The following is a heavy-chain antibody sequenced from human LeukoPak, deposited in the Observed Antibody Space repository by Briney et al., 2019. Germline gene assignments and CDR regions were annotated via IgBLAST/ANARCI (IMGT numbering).Heavy chain of an antibody. CDR1: GFTFSSYG. D-gene: IGHD2-15*01. CDR3: ATSPYIVVVVATTRAKFDI. J-gene: IGHJ3*02. CDR2: IRYDGSNK. Sequence: GGSLRLSCAASGFTFSSYGMHWVRQAPGKGLEWVAFIRYDGSNKYYADPVKGRFTIPRDNSKNTLYLQMNSLRAEDTAVYYCATSPYIVVVVATTRAKFDIWGQGTMVTVSS. V-gene: IGHV3-30*02.